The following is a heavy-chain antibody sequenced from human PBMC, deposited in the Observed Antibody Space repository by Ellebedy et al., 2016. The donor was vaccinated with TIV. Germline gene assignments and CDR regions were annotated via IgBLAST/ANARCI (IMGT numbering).Heavy chain of an antibody. J-gene: IGHJ5*02. D-gene: IGHD2-2*01. CDR3: ARQRSSTSCYRCDWFDP. V-gene: IGHV1-69*01. Sequence: GGSLRLXXAASGFTFSSYAISWVRQAPGQGLEWMGGIIPIFGTANYAQKFQGRVTITADESTSTAYMELSSLRSEDTAVYYCARQRSSTSCYRCDWFDPWGQGTLVTVSS. CDR1: GFTFSSYA. CDR2: IIPIFGTA.